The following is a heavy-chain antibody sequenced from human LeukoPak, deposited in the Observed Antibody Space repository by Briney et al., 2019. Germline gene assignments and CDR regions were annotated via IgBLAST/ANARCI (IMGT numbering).Heavy chain of an antibody. J-gene: IGHJ4*02. V-gene: IGHV4/OR15-8*02. CDR2: ISHCGDT. Sequence: GEISHCGDTKYSPSLRTRVTISIDRSKNHLSLNLNSVTAADTAIYYCSTRDQSRTDVVPPDYWGQGTLVTVSS. CDR3: STRDQSRTDVVPPDY. D-gene: IGHD5/OR15-5a*01.